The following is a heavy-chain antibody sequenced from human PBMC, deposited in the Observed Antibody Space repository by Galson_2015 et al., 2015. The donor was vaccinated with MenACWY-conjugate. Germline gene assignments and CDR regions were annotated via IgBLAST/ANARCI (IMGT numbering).Heavy chain of an antibody. V-gene: IGHV6-1*01. CDR3: ARESGRVFQY. Sequence: CAISGDSVSSNSAAWNWIRQSPSRGLEWLGSTYYRSKWYSDYAVSVKSRIAINVDTSKSQFSLHLNSVTPEDTAVYYCARESGRVFQYWGQGTLVAVSS. J-gene: IGHJ4*02. CDR1: GDSVSSNSAA. CDR2: TYYRSKWYS.